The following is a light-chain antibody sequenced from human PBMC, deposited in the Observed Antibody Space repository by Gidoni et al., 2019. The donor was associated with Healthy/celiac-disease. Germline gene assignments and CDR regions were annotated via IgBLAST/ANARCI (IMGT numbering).Light chain of an antibody. J-gene: IGKJ2*01. CDR1: QSLLHSNGYNY. Sequence: DIVMTQSPLSLPVTPGEPASISCRSSQSLLHSNGYNYLDWYLQKPGQSPQLLIYLGSNRASGGPDRFRGSGSGKDFTLKISRVEAEDVGVYYCMQALQTPMYTFGQGTKLEIK. V-gene: IGKV2-28*01. CDR2: LGS. CDR3: MQALQTPMYT.